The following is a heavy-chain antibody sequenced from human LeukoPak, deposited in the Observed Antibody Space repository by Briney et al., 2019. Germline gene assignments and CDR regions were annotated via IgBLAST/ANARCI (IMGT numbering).Heavy chain of an antibody. CDR2: INSDGSRT. V-gene: IGHV3-74*01. Sequence: PGGTLRLSCAASGFSFSIYWMHWVRQAPGKGLVWVSHINSDGSRTSKADSVKGRFTISRDNAKNTLYLQMNSLRAEDTAVYYCTRGARYGMDVWGQGTTVTV. CDR3: TRGARYGMDV. CDR1: GFSFSIYW. J-gene: IGHJ6*02.